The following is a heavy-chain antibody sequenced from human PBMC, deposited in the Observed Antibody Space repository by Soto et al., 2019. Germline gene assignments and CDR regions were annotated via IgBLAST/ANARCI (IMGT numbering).Heavy chain of an antibody. CDR3: ARDQGTDYGGNSHYYVGMDV. CDR2: ISAYNGNT. J-gene: IGHJ6*02. D-gene: IGHD4-17*01. V-gene: IGHV1-18*04. Sequence: QVQLVQSGAEVKKPGASVKVSCKASGYTFTSYGISWVRQAPGQGLEWMGWISAYNGNTNYAQKLQGRVTMTTDTSTSTAYMELRSLRSDDTAVYNCARDQGTDYGGNSHYYVGMDVWGQGTTVTVSS. CDR1: GYTFTSYG.